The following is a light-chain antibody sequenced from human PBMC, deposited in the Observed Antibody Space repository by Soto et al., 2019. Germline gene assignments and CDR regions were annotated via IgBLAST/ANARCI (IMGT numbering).Light chain of an antibody. V-gene: IGLV2-14*01. Sequence: QSALTQPASVSGSPGQSVAISCTGTSSDVGVYNYVSWYQQHPGKAPKLMIYEVSNRPSGVTNRFSGSKSGNTASLTISGLQAVDEADYYCCSSTTTCTFVFGAGTKLTVL. CDR3: CSSTTTCTFV. CDR2: EVS. J-gene: IGLJ1*01. CDR1: SSDVGVYNY.